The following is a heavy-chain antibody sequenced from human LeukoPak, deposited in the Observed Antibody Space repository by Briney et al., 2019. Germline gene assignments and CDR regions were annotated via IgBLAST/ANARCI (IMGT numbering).Heavy chain of an antibody. CDR1: GGSISSGGYS. D-gene: IGHD4-23*01. J-gene: IGHJ3*02. CDR3: ARGTVVTPVLFDI. V-gene: IGHV4-30-2*01. Sequence: PSETLSLTCAVPGGSISSGGYSWSWIRRPPGKGLEWIGYIYHSGSTYYNPSLKSRVTISVDRSKNQFSLKLSSVTAADTAVYYCARGTVVTPVLFDIWGQGTMVTVSS. CDR2: IYHSGST.